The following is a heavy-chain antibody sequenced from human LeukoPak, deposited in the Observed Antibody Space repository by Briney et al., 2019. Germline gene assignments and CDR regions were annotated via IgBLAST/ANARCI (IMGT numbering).Heavy chain of an antibody. V-gene: IGHV3-11*06. CDR1: GFTFGDHY. Sequence: GGSLRLSCAASGFTFGDHYMSWIRQAPGKGLEWISYISGLSSYTNYADSVKGRFTISRDNARNSLYLQMNSLRDEDTAVYYCARDYRAMDVWGRGTTVTVSS. CDR2: ISGLSSYT. J-gene: IGHJ6*02. CDR3: ARDYRAMDV.